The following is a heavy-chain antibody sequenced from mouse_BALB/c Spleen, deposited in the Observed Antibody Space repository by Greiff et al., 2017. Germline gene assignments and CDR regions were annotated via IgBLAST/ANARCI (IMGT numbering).Heavy chain of an antibody. V-gene: IGHV5-12-2*01. J-gene: IGHJ4*01. CDR2: ISNGGGST. D-gene: IGHD2-2*01. CDR3: ARGGYGAMDY. CDR1: GFTFSSYT. Sequence: EVMLVESGGGLVQPGGSLKLSCAASGFTFSSYTMSWVRQTPEKRLEWVAYISNGGGSTYYPDTVKGRFTISRDNAKNTLYLQMSSLKSEDTAVYYCARGGYGAMDYWGQGTSVTVSS.